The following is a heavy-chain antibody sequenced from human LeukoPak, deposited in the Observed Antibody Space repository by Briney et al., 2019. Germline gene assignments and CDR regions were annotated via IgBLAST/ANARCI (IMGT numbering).Heavy chain of an antibody. J-gene: IGHJ6*03. CDR3: AKGPRYYYDSSGYYDYYYMDV. CDR2: ISGSGGST. D-gene: IGHD3-22*01. V-gene: IGHV3-23*01. CDR1: GFTFSSHA. Sequence: PGGSLRLSCSSSGFTFSSHAMGSVRQAPGKGLEWDSAISGSGGSTYYADSVKGRVPSTRDNSKNTLYLQMNSLRAEDTAVYYCAKGPRYYYDSSGYYDYYYMDVWGKGTTVTVSS.